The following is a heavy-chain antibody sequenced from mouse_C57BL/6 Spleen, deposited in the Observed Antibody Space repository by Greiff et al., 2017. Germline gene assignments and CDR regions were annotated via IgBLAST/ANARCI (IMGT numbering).Heavy chain of an antibody. Sequence: VQLQQSGAELVRPGTSVKLSCKASGYTFTSYWMHWVKQRPGQGLEWIGVIDPSDSYTNYNQKFKGKATLTVDTSSSTAYMQLSSLTSEDSAVYYCARPYYGSSYGYFDVWGTGTTVTVSS. CDR2: IDPSDSYT. V-gene: IGHV1-59*01. CDR3: ARPYYGSSYGYFDV. J-gene: IGHJ1*03. CDR1: GYTFTSYW. D-gene: IGHD1-1*01.